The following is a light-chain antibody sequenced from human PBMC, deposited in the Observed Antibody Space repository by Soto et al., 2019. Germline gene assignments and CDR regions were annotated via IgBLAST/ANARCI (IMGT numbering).Light chain of an antibody. V-gene: IGKV3-20*01. CDR3: QQDSRAPLT. Sequence: EIVLTHSPGTLSLSPGERATLSCRASQSIDNNYLAWYQQKPGQAPRLVIYGASTRATDIPDRFSASGYGTDFTLTISRLEPEDFAVYYCQQDSRAPLTFGQGTKVEI. CDR1: QSIDNNY. J-gene: IGKJ1*01. CDR2: GAS.